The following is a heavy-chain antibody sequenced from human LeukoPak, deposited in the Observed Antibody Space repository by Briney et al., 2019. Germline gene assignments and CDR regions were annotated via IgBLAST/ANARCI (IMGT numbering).Heavy chain of an antibody. CDR3: ARGRVYYYGSGSYYVY. D-gene: IGHD3-10*01. CDR1: GFTFSSCA. Sequence: GGSLRLSCAASGFTFSSCAMSWVRQAPGKGLEWVSAISGSGGSTYYADSVKGRFTISRDNSKNTLFLQMNSLRVEDTAVYYCARGRVYYYGSGSYYVYWGQGTLVTVSS. CDR2: ISGSGGST. V-gene: IGHV3-23*01. J-gene: IGHJ4*02.